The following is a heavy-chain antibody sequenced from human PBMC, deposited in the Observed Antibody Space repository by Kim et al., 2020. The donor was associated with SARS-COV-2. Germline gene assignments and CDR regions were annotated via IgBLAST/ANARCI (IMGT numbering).Heavy chain of an antibody. CDR3: ARDFRDCSTTGCFGGPEAFDI. D-gene: IGHD2-2*01. CDR1: GFTFGDYT. Sequence: GGSLRLSCAASGFTFGDYTLNWVRQAPGKGLEWVSSVSSTSSSEIYYADSVQGRFTISRDNAKNSLYLQMNSLRAEDTAVYFCARDFRDCSTTGCFGGPEAFDIWGQGTMVTVSS. J-gene: IGHJ3*02. V-gene: IGHV3-21*01. CDR2: VSSTSSSEI.